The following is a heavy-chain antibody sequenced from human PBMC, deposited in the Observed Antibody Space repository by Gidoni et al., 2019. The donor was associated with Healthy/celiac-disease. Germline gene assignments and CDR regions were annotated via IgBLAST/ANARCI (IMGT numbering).Heavy chain of an antibody. V-gene: IGHV1-18*01. D-gene: IGHD2-2*01. CDR2: ISAYNGNT. CDR1: GYTFTSYG. Sequence: QVQLVQSGAEVKKPGASVKVSCKASGYTFTSYGISWVRQAPGQGLEWMGWISAYNGNTNYAQKLQGRVTMTTDTSTSTAYMELRSLRSDDTAVYYCARDPRIVVVPAAMSGPYYYYYGMDVWGQGTTVTVSS. J-gene: IGHJ6*02. CDR3: ARDPRIVVVPAAMSGPYYYYYGMDV.